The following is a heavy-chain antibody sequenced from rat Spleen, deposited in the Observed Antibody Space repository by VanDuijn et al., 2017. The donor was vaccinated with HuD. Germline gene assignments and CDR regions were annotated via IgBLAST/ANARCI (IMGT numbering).Heavy chain of an antibody. CDR2: ISYDAGGT. CDR3: TRNNYGGNSELGWFAY. D-gene: IGHD1-11*01. J-gene: IGHJ3*01. CDR1: GVTFSNYG. V-gene: IGHV5-29*01. Sequence: EVQLVESGGGLVQPGRSLKLSGAASGVTFSNYGMAWVRQAPTMGLEWVETISYDAGGTYYRDSVKGRFTISRDNAKSTLYLQMDSLRSEDTATYFCTRNNYGGNSELGWFAYWGQGTLVTVSS.